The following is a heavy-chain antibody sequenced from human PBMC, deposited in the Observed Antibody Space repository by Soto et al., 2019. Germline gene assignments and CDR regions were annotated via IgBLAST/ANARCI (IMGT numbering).Heavy chain of an antibody. Sequence: SETLSLTCAVYGGSFSGYYWSWIRQPPGKGLEWIGEINHSGSTNYNPFLKSRVTISVDTSKNQFSLKLSSVTAADTAVYYCARGARSSSTSPAPNYYYMDVWGKGTTVTVSS. J-gene: IGHJ6*03. V-gene: IGHV4-34*01. CDR1: GGSFSGYY. CDR2: INHSGST. D-gene: IGHD2-2*01. CDR3: ARGARSSSTSPAPNYYYMDV.